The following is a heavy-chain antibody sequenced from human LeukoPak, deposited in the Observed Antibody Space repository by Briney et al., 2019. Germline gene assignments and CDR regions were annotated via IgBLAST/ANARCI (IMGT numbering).Heavy chain of an antibody. Sequence: GGSLRLSCTASGFTFGDYAMTWVRQAPGKGLEWVGFIRSKAYGGTTEYAASVKGRFTISRDDSKSIAYLQMNSLKTEDTAVYYCTRVSSGYPSSNFDYWGQGTLVTVSS. CDR2: IRSKAYGGTT. CDR3: TRVSSGYPSSNFDY. D-gene: IGHD3-16*02. J-gene: IGHJ4*02. CDR1: GFTFGDYA. V-gene: IGHV3-49*04.